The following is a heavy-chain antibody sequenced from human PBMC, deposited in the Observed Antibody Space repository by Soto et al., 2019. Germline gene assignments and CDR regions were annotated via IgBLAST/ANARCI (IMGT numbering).Heavy chain of an antibody. CDR3: ARHTVTIRAGFDY. Sequence: QVQLQESGPGLVKPSETLSLTCTVSGGSFSTYYWDWIRQPPGKELEWIGYTHYSGNTNYHPSLKSRVTISLDTSRNQFSLKLSSVTAADTAIYYCARHTVTIRAGFDYWGQGALVTVSS. J-gene: IGHJ4*02. CDR2: THYSGNT. D-gene: IGHD4-17*01. V-gene: IGHV4-59*01. CDR1: GGSFSTYY.